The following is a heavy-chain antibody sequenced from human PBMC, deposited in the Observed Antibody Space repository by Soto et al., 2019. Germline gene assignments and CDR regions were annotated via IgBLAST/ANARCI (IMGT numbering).Heavy chain of an antibody. CDR3: ARGIVVVPAPLNWFDP. CDR1: GGSISSGGYY. D-gene: IGHD2-2*01. CDR2: IYYSGST. J-gene: IGHJ5*02. Sequence: PSETLSLTCTVYGGSISSGGYYWSWIRQHPGKGREWIGYIYYSGSTYYNPSLKSRVTISVDTSKNQFSLKLSSVTAADTAVYYCARGIVVVPAPLNWFDPWGQGTLVTVSS. V-gene: IGHV4-31*03.